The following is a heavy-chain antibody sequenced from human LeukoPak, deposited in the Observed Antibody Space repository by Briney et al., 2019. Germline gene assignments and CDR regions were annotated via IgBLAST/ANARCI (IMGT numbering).Heavy chain of an antibody. J-gene: IGHJ6*02. Sequence: GGSLRLSCAASGFALSSHWMTWVSQVPGRVPEWVANVNRDGRETYYLDSVKGSCTSSKDKSKNLLYLQMHRLGAEDTALYHCARNNGMDFWGQGTTVIVSS. V-gene: IGHV3-7*03. CDR2: VNRDGRET. CDR3: ARNNGMDF. CDR1: GFALSSHW.